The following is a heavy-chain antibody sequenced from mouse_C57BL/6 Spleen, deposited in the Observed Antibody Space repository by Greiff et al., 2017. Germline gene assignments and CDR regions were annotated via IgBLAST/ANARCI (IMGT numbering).Heavy chain of an antibody. Sequence: EVQRVESGEGLVKPGGSLKLSCAASGFTFSSYAMSWVRQTPEKRLEWVAYISSGGDYIYYADTVKGRFTISRDNARNTLYLQMSSLKSEDTAMYYCTREGDYGGNYAMDHWGQGTSVTVSS. CDR1: GFTFSSYA. CDR2: ISSGGDYI. D-gene: IGHD2-4*01. V-gene: IGHV5-9-1*02. J-gene: IGHJ4*01. CDR3: TREGDYGGNYAMDH.